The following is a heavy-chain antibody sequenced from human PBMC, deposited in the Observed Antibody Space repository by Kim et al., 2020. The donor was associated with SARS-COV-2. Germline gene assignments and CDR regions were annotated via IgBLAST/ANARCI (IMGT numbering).Heavy chain of an antibody. CDR2: IWYDGSNK. CDR3: AKAAYGSGSYYNYLWYYYYYGMDV. J-gene: IGHJ6*02. CDR1: GFTFSSYG. Sequence: GGSLRLSCAASGFTFSSYGMHWVRQAPGKGLEWVAVIWYDGSNKYYADSVKGRFTISRDNSKNTLYLQMNSLRAEDTAVYYCAKAAYGSGSYYNYLWYYYYYGMDVWGQGTTVTVSS. D-gene: IGHD3-10*01. V-gene: IGHV3-33*06.